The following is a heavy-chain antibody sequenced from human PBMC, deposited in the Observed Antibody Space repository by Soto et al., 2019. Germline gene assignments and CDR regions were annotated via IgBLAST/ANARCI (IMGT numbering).Heavy chain of an antibody. CDR1: GGTISSYC. J-gene: IGHJ4*02. Sequence: PSETLCLTCTVAGGTISSYCWSWIRQPPGKGLEWIGYIYYSGSTNYNPSLKSRVTISVDTSKNQFSLKLSSVTAADTAVYYCARRYSSSWYDYWGQGTLVTVSS. D-gene: IGHD6-13*01. CDR2: IYYSGST. CDR3: ARRYSSSWYDY. V-gene: IGHV4-59*08.